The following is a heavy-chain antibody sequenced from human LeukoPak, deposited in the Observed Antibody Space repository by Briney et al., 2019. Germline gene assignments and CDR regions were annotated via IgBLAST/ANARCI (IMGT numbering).Heavy chain of an antibody. CDR2: ISYDGSNK. Sequence: GRSLRLSCAASGFTFSSYGMHWVRQAPGKGLEWVAVISYDGSNKYYADSVKGRFTISRDNSKNTLYLQMNSLRAEDTAVYYCASDLPGGDQRLYSFDYWGQGTLVTVSS. CDR3: ASDLPGGDQRLYSFDY. D-gene: IGHD2-2*02. V-gene: IGHV3-30*03. CDR1: GFTFSSYG. J-gene: IGHJ4*02.